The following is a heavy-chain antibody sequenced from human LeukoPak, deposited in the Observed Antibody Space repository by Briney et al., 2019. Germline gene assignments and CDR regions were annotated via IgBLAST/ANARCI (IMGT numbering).Heavy chain of an antibody. Sequence: ASVKVSCKASGGTFSSYAISWVRQAPGQGLEWMGGIIPIFGTANYAQKFQGRVTITADESTSTAYMELSSLRSEDTAVYYCARVGIAAANYDYWGQETLVTVSS. CDR3: ARVGIAAANYDY. J-gene: IGHJ4*02. D-gene: IGHD6-13*01. CDR1: GGTFSSYA. V-gene: IGHV1-69*13. CDR2: IIPIFGTA.